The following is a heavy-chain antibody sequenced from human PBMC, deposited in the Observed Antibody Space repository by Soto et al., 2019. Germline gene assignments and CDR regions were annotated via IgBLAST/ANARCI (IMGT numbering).Heavy chain of an antibody. D-gene: IGHD3-22*01. V-gene: IGHV1-69*13. CDR2: IIPIFGTA. J-gene: IGHJ4*02. Sequence: GASVNVSFKSSGGTFISYSISWVRQAPGQGLEWMGGIIPIFGTANYAQKFQGRVTITADESTSTAYMELSSLRSEDTAVYYCARGNSNYYDSSGSFYYWGQGTLVTVSS. CDR3: ARGNSNYYDSSGSFYY. CDR1: GGTFISYS.